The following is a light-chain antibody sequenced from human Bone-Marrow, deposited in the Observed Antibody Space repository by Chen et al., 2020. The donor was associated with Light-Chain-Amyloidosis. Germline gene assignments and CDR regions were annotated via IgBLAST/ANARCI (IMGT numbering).Light chain of an antibody. CDR2: RNN. CDR3: AAWGGSLSGYV. CDR1: SSNIGINY. V-gene: IGLV1-47*01. J-gene: IGLJ1*01. Sequence: QSVLTQPPSASGTPGQRVTISCSGASSNIGINYVYWYQPFPGAAPNLLLPRNNQRPSGVPALFAASKSGPSAFLAISGVRSEDGSDYYCAAWGGSLSGYVFGTGTKVIVL.